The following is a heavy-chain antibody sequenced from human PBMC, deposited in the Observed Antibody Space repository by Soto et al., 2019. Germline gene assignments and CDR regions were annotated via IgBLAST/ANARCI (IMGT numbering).Heavy chain of an antibody. CDR3: ERQNYAGYGGYDSAFDT. CDR2: IYPGDSDV. D-gene: IGHD5-12*01. CDR1: GYTFTTYW. V-gene: IGHV5-51*01. Sequence: PGESLKISCQGSGYTFTTYWVGWVRQRPGKGLDWMGNIYPGDSDVKYSPSFQGQVTISVDKSISTAYLQWNSLKASDPAVYYCERQNYAGYGGYDSAFDTWXXGXLVTVSS. J-gene: IGHJ4*02.